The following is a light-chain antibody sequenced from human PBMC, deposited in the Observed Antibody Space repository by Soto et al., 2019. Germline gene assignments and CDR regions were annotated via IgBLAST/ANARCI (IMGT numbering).Light chain of an antibody. V-gene: IGKV1-5*01. Sequence: DIQMTQSPYILSSSVGDRSTITCRASQSISSWLAWYQQKPSKATKLLIYDASSLESGVPSRFSGIGSGTELTLTISSLQPDDFATYYCQQYLGTLGKGTKVDIK. J-gene: IGKJ1*01. CDR3: QQYLGT. CDR2: DAS. CDR1: QSISSW.